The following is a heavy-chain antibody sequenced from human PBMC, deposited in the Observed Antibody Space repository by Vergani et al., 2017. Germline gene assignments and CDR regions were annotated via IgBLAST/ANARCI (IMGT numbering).Heavy chain of an antibody. CDR1: GGSISSGDYY. CDR3: AXALGYCSSTSCYRSGYYYYGMDV. Sequence: QVQLQESGPGLVKPSQTLSLTCTVSGGSISSGDYYWSWIRQPPGKGLEWIGYIYYSGSTYYIPSLKSRVTISVDTSKNQFSLKLSSVTAADTAVYYCAXALGYCSSTSCYRSGYYYYGMDVWGQGTTVTVSS. CDR2: IYYSGST. V-gene: IGHV4-30-4*08. D-gene: IGHD2-2*01. J-gene: IGHJ6*02.